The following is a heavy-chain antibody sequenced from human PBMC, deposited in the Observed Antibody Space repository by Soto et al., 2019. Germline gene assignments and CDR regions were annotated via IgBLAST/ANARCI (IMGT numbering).Heavy chain of an antibody. CDR2: IIHSEST. Sequence: SETLSLTCAVYGGSFSAYYWSWVRQPPGKGLEWIGEIIHSESTKYNPSLKSRVTISVDTSKNQFSLKLSSVTAADTAVYYCARANVGPPGGGSWTMPFDFWGQGTLVTVSS. CDR3: ARANVGPPGGGSWTMPFDF. V-gene: IGHV4-34*12. J-gene: IGHJ4*02. CDR1: GGSFSAYY. D-gene: IGHD2-15*01.